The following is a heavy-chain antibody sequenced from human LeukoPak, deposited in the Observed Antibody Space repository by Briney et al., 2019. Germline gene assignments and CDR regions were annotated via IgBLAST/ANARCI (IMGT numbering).Heavy chain of an antibody. J-gene: IGHJ4*02. V-gene: IGHV4-59*01. CDR3: ARDRAVAGTWIWDY. CDR1: GGSISSYY. CDR2: IYYSGGT. D-gene: IGHD6-19*01. Sequence: PSETLSLTCTVSGGSISSYYWSWIRQPPGKGLEWIGYIYYSGGTNYNPSLKSRVTISVDTSKNQFSLKLSSVTAADTAVYYCARDRAVAGTWIWDYWGQGTLVTVSS.